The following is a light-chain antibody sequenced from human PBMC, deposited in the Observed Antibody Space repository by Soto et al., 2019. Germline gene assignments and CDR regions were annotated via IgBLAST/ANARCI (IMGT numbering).Light chain of an antibody. J-gene: IGLJ3*02. CDR2: MNN. V-gene: IGLV1-47*01. Sequence: QSVLTQPPSLSGTPGQTVTISCFGSRSNIGSSIVHWYQQLPGAAPKHLIYMNNQRPSGIPDRFSGSKSGTSASLVISGLRLEDEADYYCVAWDDNLSARVFGGGTKLTV. CDR3: VAWDDNLSARV. CDR1: RSNIGSSI.